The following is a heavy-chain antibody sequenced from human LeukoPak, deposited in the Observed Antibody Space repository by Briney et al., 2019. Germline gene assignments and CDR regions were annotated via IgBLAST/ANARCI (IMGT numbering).Heavy chain of an antibody. Sequence: SETLSLTCTVSGGSISSSTYYWGWILQPPGEGLEWIGTIYYSGSTNYNPSLKSRVTISVDTSKNQFSLKLSSVTAADTAVYYCARGRRSSSKRYYFDYWGQGTLVTVSS. D-gene: IGHD6-6*01. CDR3: ARGRRSSSKRYYFDY. CDR1: GGSISSSTYY. J-gene: IGHJ4*02. V-gene: IGHV4-39*07. CDR2: IYYSGST.